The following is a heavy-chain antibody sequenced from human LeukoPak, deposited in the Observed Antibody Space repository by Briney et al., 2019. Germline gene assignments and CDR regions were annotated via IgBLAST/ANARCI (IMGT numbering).Heavy chain of an antibody. D-gene: IGHD6-13*01. V-gene: IGHV4-39*01. CDR2: IYYSGST. Sequence: SETLSLTCTVSGGSISSSSYYLGWIRQPPGKGLEWIVSIYYSGSTYYNPSLKSRVTISVDTSKNQFSLKLSSVTAADTAVYYCASGVEQLVTKDYYGMDVWGQGTTVTVSS. J-gene: IGHJ6*02. CDR3: ASGVEQLVTKDYYGMDV. CDR1: GGSISSSSYY.